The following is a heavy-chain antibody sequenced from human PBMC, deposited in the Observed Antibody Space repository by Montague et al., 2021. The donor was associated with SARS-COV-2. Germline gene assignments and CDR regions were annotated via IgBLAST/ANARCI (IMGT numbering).Heavy chain of an antibody. Sequence: SETLSLTCTVSGGSISSTCYYWGWIRQSPGQGLEWIGSIYHSGSTYYSPSLNSRLSLSVETSKNQFSLKLTSVTAAATALYFCVRHPRAYNGFWRGYSGLLVCQFDAWGQGTTVTVSS. D-gene: IGHD3/OR15-3a*01. V-gene: IGHV4-39*01. CDR3: VRHPRAYNGFWRGYSGLLVCQFDA. CDR2: IYHSGST. J-gene: IGHJ6*02. CDR1: GGSISSTCYY.